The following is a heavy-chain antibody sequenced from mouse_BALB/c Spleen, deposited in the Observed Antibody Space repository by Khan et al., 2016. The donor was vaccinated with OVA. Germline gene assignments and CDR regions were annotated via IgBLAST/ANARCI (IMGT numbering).Heavy chain of an antibody. D-gene: IGHD1-1*01. CDR2: IIPRTVYT. Sequence: VPPQPSGAELARPGAFVKMSFKALGYPFTCYTLHWVKPRPGQGLEWIGYIIPRTVYTNYNQKFKDKVTLTADKSYSKAYMPQRRLTSEDSAVYYCARDFHYYGSIGAMDNLGQGTSVTVSS. V-gene: IGHV1-4*01. J-gene: IGHJ4*01. CDR1: GYPFTCYT. CDR3: ARDFHYYGSIGAMDN.